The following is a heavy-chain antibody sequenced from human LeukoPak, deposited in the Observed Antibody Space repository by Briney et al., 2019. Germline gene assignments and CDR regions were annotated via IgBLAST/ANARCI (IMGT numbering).Heavy chain of an antibody. V-gene: IGHV3-7*01. D-gene: IGHD6-19*01. J-gene: IGHJ3*02. CDR2: IKPDGSEK. Sequence: GGSLRLSCAASEFTFSNYWMTWVRQTPGKGLEWVANIKPDGSEKRYVDSVKGRFTISRDNAKNSLYLQMNSLRAEDTAVYYCARWGIAVADDDAFDIWGQGTMVTVSS. CDR3: ARWGIAVADDDAFDI. CDR1: EFTFSNYW.